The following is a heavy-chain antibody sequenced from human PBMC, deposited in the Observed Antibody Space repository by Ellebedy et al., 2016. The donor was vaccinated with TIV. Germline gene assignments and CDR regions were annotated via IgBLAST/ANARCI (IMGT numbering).Heavy chain of an antibody. V-gene: IGHV4-59*01. CDR2: IYYSGST. D-gene: IGHD4-17*01. CDR3: ARGTLNYGIDY. Sequence: MPSETLSLTCTVSGGSISSYYWSWIRQPPGKGLEWIGYIYYSGSTNYNPSLQSRVTISADTSKNQFSLKLSSVTAADTAVYYCARGTLNYGIDYWGQGTLVTVSS. J-gene: IGHJ4*02. CDR1: GGSISSYY.